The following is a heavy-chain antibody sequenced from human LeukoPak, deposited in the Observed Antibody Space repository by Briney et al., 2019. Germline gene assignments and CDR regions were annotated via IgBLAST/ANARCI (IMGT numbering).Heavy chain of an antibody. CDR2: INHSGST. J-gene: IGHJ4*02. Sequence: SETLSLTCAVYGGSFSGYYWSWIRQPPGKGLEWIGEINHSGSTNYNPSLKSRVTISVDTSKNQFSLKLSSVTAADMAVYYCARVVGEEYYFDYWGQGTLVTVSS. CDR1: GGSFSGYY. D-gene: IGHD1-26*01. CDR3: ARVVGEEYYFDY. V-gene: IGHV4-34*01.